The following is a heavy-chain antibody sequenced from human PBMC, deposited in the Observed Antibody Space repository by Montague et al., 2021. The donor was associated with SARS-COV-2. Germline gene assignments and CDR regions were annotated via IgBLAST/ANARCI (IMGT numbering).Heavy chain of an antibody. D-gene: IGHD3-10*01. CDR2: IYYSGNT. CDR1: GASISRSSYY. CDR3: ARQGNSGNLIDS. Sequence: SETLSLTCTVSGASISRSSYYWGWIRQPPGKGLEWIGNIYYSGNTHYNPSLKSRVTISVDTSKNQFSLTLSSVTAADTAIYYCARQGNSGNLIDSWGQGTLVTVSS. J-gene: IGHJ4*02. V-gene: IGHV4-39*01.